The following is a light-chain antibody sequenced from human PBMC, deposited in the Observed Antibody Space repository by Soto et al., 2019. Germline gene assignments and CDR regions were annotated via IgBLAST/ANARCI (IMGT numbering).Light chain of an antibody. J-gene: IGKJ1*01. V-gene: IGKV3-11*01. CDR2: DAS. Sequence: EIVLTQSPATLSLSPGERATLSCRASQSVSSYLAWYQQKPGQAPRLLIYDASNRATGIPARFSGSGSGTDLPLTISSLEPEDLAVYYCQQRSNWPPWTFGQGTKVEIK. CDR1: QSVSSY. CDR3: QQRSNWPPWT.